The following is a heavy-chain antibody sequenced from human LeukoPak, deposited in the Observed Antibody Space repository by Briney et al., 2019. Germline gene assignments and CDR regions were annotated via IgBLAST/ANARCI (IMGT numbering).Heavy chain of an antibody. D-gene: IGHD1-26*01. V-gene: IGHV1-18*01. Sequence: ASVKVSCKASGYTFTSYGIGWVRQAPGQGLEWMGWISAYNGNTNYAQRLQGRVTMTTDTSTSTAYMELRSLRSDDTAVYYCAKEPGLSGSYYRAFDYWGQGTLVTVSS. CDR2: ISAYNGNT. CDR1: GYTFTSYG. J-gene: IGHJ4*02. CDR3: AKEPGLSGSYYRAFDY.